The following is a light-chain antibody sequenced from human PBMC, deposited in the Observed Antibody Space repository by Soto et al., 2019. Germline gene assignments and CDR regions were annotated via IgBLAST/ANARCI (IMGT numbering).Light chain of an antibody. J-gene: IGLJ1*01. Sequence: HSVLTQPPSVSAAPGQWVTISCSGSSSNIGRNYLSWYQHFPGTTPKLLIYDNDKRPSGIPDRFSGSKSGTSATLGITGLQTGYEADYYCGTWDSSLSAYVFGTGTKLTVL. V-gene: IGLV1-51*01. CDR2: DND. CDR1: SSNIGRNY. CDR3: GTWDSSLSAYV.